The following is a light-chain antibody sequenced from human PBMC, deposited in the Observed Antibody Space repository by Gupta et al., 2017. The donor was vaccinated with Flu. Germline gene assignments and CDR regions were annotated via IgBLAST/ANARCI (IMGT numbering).Light chain of an antibody. J-gene: IGKJ4*01. V-gene: IGKV3-15*01. CDR1: QSVSIN. CDR3: QEFNKWPSYT. CDR2: DAS. Sequence: EIVMTQSPATLSVSPGERATLSCRASQSVSINLAWYQQKPGQTPRLLIYDASTMATGIPARFSGSGSGTEFTLTISSLQSEDFAVYYCQEFNKWPSYTFGQGTKVEIK.